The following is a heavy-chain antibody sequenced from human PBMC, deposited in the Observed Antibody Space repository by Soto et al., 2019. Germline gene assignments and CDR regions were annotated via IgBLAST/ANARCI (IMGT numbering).Heavy chain of an antibody. J-gene: IGHJ3*02. Sequence: EVQLVESGGGLVQPGGSLRLSCVASGFSVSATKYMNWLRQAPDKGLEWVSVIYSGGTYYYADSVKGRFTISRHDSKNTLYLQMDSLRPEDTAVYFCARANDLNAFDMWGQGTMVTVFS. CDR3: ARANDLNAFDM. CDR2: IYSGGTY. CDR1: GFSVSATKY. V-gene: IGHV3-53*04.